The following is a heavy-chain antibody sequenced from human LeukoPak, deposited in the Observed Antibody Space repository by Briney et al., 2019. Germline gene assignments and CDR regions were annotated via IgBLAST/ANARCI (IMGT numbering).Heavy chain of an antibody. Sequence: PSETLSLTCAVSGGSISSGGYSWSWIRQPPGKGLEWIGYIYHSGSTYYNPSLKSRVTISVDRSKNQSSLKLSSVTAADTAVYYCARGNNWNFFFDYWGQGTLVTVSS. CDR2: IYHSGST. CDR3: ARGNNWNFFFDY. V-gene: IGHV4-30-2*01. D-gene: IGHD1-1*01. CDR1: GGSISSGGYS. J-gene: IGHJ4*02.